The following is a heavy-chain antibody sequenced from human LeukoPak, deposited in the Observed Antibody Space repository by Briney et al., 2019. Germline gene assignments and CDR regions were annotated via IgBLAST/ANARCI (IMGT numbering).Heavy chain of an antibody. V-gene: IGHV5-51*01. CDR3: ARRGACSSTSCYTFNWFDP. J-gene: IGHJ5*02. Sequence: KPGESLKISCKGSGYSFTGYWIGWVRQMPGKGLEWMGIIYPGDSDTRYSPSFQGQVTISADKSISTAYLQWSSLKASDTAMYYCARRGACSSTSCYTFNWFDPWGQGTLVTVSS. CDR1: GYSFTGYW. D-gene: IGHD2-2*02. CDR2: IYPGDSDT.